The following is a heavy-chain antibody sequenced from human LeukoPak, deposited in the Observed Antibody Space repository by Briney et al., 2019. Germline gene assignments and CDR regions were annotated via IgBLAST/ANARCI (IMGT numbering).Heavy chain of an antibody. Sequence: SETLSLTCTVSGGSISSYYWSWIRQPPGKGLEWIGYIYYSGSTNYNPSLKSRVTISVDTSKNQFSLKLSSVTTADTAVYYCARVERYYYDSSGFGWFDPWGQGTLVTVSS. CDR2: IYYSGST. CDR1: GGSISSYY. CDR3: ARVERYYYDSSGFGWFDP. D-gene: IGHD3-22*01. J-gene: IGHJ5*02. V-gene: IGHV4-59*01.